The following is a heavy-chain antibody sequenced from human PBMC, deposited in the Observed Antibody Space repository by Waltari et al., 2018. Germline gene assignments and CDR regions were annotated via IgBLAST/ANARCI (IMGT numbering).Heavy chain of an antibody. D-gene: IGHD1-1*01. Sequence: QVQLVQSGAEVKQPGASVKVSCKASGYTFTCYYMPWVRPAPGQGLEWMGWINPNSGGTNYAQKFQGRVTMTRDTSISTAYMELSRLRSDDTAVYYCARGNGYNWNDYFDYWGQGTLVTVSS. CDR3: ARGNGYNWNDYFDY. J-gene: IGHJ4*02. V-gene: IGHV1-2*02. CDR2: INPNSGGT. CDR1: GYTFTCYY.